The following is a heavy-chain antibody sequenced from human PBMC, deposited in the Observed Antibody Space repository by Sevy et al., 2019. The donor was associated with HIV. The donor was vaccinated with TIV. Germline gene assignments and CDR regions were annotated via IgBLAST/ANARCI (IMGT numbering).Heavy chain of an antibody. V-gene: IGHV1-2*02. Sequence: ASVKVSCKASGHTFTDYFMHWVRQAPGQGLEWMGWINPDSGDTKYAQKFHGRVTLTRDTSISTAYMEHSRLKSDDTAVYYCASPGGYRYGSLLDYWGQGTLVTVSS. J-gene: IGHJ4*02. CDR1: GHTFTDYF. CDR3: ASPGGYRYGSLLDY. D-gene: IGHD5-18*01. CDR2: INPDSGDT.